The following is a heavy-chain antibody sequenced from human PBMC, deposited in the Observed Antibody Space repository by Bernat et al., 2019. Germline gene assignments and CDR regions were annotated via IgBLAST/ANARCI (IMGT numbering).Heavy chain of an antibody. J-gene: IGHJ4*02. Sequence: EVQLVESGGGLVQPGGSLTLSCAASGFTFSSSWMRWIRQAPGKGLEWVANIKQDGNEIYYVEAVKGRFTISRDNDKNSLYLQMNSLRDEDTAVYYCVKDTDYWGQGTLVTVSS. CDR1: GFTFSSSW. CDR3: VKDTDY. CDR2: IKQDGNEI. V-gene: IGHV3-7*03.